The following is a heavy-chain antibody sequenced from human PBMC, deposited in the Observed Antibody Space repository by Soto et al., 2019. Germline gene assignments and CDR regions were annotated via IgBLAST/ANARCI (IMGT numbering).Heavy chain of an antibody. D-gene: IGHD1-26*01. J-gene: IGHJ5*02. CDR3: ARGSRTFRWDNWFDT. CDR1: GDSISRSGYY. CDR2: MHSGST. Sequence: QVQMQESGPGLVKPSQTLSLRCAVSGDSISRSGYYWHWIRQHPVRGLEWLGYMHSGSTYYNPSLKGRINKAVDTSKNHFSQELTSVIAAGTAVYYCARGSRTFRWDNWFDTWGQGTLVTVSS. V-gene: IGHV4-31*11.